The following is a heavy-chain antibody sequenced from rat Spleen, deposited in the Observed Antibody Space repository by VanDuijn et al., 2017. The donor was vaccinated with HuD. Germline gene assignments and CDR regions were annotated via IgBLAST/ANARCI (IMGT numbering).Heavy chain of an antibody. CDR1: GFTFSNYD. Sequence: EVQLVESGGGLVQPGRSMKLSCAASGFTFSNYDMAWVRQAPTKGLEWVASINFDGSGTYYRDSVKGRFTISRDNAKSTLYLQMDSLRSEDTAAYYCTTNPYWGQGVMVTVSS. D-gene: IGHD3-4*01. V-gene: IGHV5-20*01. CDR2: INFDGSGT. CDR3: TTNPY. J-gene: IGHJ2*01.